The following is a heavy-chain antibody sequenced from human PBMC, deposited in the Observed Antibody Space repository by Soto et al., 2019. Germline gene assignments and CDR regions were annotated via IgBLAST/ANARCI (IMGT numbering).Heavy chain of an antibody. J-gene: IGHJ3*02. CDR2: ITPIFGTA. D-gene: IGHD3-10*01. V-gene: IGHV1-69*06. CDR3: AGNPRGAFDI. Sequence: SVKVSCKASGGTFSSYAISWVRQAPGQGLEWMGGITPIFGTANYAQKFQGRVTITADKSTSTAYMELSSLRSEDTAVYYCAGNPRGAFDIWGQGTMVTVSS. CDR1: GGTFSSYA.